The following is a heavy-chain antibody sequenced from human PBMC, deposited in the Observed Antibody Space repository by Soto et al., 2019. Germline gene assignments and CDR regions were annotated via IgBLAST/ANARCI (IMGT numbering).Heavy chain of an antibody. CDR1: GFTFSSYW. Sequence: EVQLVESGGGLVQPGGSLRLSCAASGFTFSSYWMSWVRQAPGKGLEWVANIKQDGSEKYYVDSVKGRFTISRDNDKNSLYLQMTSLRAEDPAVYYCARDSRGSGWWCKYYYYGMDVWGQGTTVTVSS. V-gene: IGHV3-7*03. D-gene: IGHD6-19*01. J-gene: IGHJ6*02. CDR3: ARDSRGSGWWCKYYYYGMDV. CDR2: IKQDGSEK.